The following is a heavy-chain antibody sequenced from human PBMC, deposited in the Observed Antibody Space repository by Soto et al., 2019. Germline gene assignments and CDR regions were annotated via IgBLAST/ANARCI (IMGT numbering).Heavy chain of an antibody. V-gene: IGHV3-23*01. CDR3: AKGRESSGSYRPFDY. CDR2: ISAGAVAT. J-gene: IGHJ4*02. CDR1: GFTFSSYA. D-gene: IGHD3-22*01. Sequence: PGGSLRLSCAAPGFTFSSYAMSWVRQAPGKGLEWVPAISAGAVATNYADSVKGRFTISRDNSKNTLYLQMNSLRAEDTAVYYCAKGRESSGSYRPFDYWGQGALVTVS.